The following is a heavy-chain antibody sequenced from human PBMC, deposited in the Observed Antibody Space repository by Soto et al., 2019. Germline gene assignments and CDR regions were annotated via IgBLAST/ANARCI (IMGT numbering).Heavy chain of an antibody. J-gene: IGHJ4*02. CDR3: VRDDGGGAWFHY. Sequence: QVQLQESGPGLVRPSETLSLTCTFSGGSFSRYYWHWIRQPPGKGLEWVGYISYSGNTKFNPSLKSRVTISADTSKNQFSLRLSSVTAADTAVYYCVRDDGGGAWFHYWGQGTLVSVST. D-gene: IGHD6-19*01. CDR1: GGSFSRYY. V-gene: IGHV4-59*01. CDR2: ISYSGNT.